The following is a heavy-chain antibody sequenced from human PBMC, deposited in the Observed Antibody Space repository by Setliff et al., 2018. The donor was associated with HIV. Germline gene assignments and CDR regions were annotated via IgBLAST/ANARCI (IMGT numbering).Heavy chain of an antibody. CDR2: IYTSGST. V-gene: IGHV4-61*02. CDR1: GGSISSGTYY. D-gene: IGHD3-10*01. Sequence: PSETLSLTCTVSGGSISSGTYYWSWIRQPAGKGLEWIGRIYTSGSTNYNPSLKSRVTISVDTSKNQLSLKLSSVTAADAAAYYCARESYFYYFDYWGQGTLVT. CDR3: ARESYFYYFDY. J-gene: IGHJ4*02.